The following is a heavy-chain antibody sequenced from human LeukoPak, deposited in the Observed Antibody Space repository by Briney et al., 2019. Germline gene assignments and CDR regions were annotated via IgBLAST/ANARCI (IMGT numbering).Heavy chain of an antibody. CDR3: ARHPTVTTGKQFDY. Sequence: SETLSLTCTVSGGSLSSYYWSWIRQPPGKGLEWIGYIFYSGSTNYNPSLKSRVTISVDTSTNQFSLKLGSVTAADTAVYYCARHPTVTTGKQFDYWGRGTLVTVSS. CDR1: GGSLSSYY. J-gene: IGHJ4*02. V-gene: IGHV4-59*08. CDR2: IFYSGST. D-gene: IGHD4-17*01.